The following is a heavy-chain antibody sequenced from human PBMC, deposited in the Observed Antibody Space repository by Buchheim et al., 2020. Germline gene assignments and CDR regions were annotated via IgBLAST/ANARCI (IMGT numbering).Heavy chain of an antibody. CDR2: IYYSGST. CDR1: GGSISSYY. D-gene: IGHD1-26*01. J-gene: IGHJ4*02. CDR3: ARENSGSYYFDY. Sequence: QVQLQESDPGLVKPSETLSLTCTVSGGSISSYYWSWIRQPPGKGLEWIGYIYYSGSTNYNPSLKSRVTISVDTSKNQFSLKLSSVTAADTAVYYCARENSGSYYFDYWGQGTL. V-gene: IGHV4-59*01.